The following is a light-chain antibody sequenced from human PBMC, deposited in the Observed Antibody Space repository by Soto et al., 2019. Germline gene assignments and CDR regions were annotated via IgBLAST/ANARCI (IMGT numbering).Light chain of an antibody. CDR1: QDIRSW. V-gene: IGKV1-12*01. CDR3: QRANAFPHT. J-gene: IGKJ2*01. Sequence: DIRMTQSPSSVSASVGDRVTITCRASQDIRSWLTWYQQKPGKAPKLLIYAASTLQSGVPSRFSGSGSGTDFTLTINSLQPEDFATYYCQRANAFPHTFGQGTKLEIK. CDR2: AAS.